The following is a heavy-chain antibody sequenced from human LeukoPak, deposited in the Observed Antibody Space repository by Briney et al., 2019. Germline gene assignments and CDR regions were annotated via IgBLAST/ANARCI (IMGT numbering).Heavy chain of an antibody. J-gene: IGHJ6*03. CDR1: GFTFSSYW. V-gene: IGHV3-74*01. CDR2: INTDASST. CDR3: AKGYYMDV. Sequence: GGSLRLSCAASGFTFSSYWMHWARQAPGKGLVWVSHINTDASSTSYADSVKGRFTISRDNAKNTLYLQMNSLTAEDTAVYYCAKGYYMDVWGKGTTVTVSS.